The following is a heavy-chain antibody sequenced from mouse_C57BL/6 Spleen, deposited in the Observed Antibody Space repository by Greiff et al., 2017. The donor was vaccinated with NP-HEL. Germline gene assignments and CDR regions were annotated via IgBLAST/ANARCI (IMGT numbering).Heavy chain of an antibody. Sequence: VKLQQPGAELVRPGSSVKLSCKASGYTFTSYWMHWVKQRPIQGLEWIGNIDPSDSETHYNQKFKDKATLTVDKSSSTAYMQLSSLTSEGSAVYYCARGGSTMVTTWGQGTTLTVSS. D-gene: IGHD2-2*01. J-gene: IGHJ2*01. CDR2: IDPSDSET. V-gene: IGHV1-52*01. CDR1: GYTFTSYW. CDR3: ARGGSTMVTT.